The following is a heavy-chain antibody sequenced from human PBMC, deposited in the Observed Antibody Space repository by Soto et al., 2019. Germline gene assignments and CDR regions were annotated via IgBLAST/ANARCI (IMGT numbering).Heavy chain of an antibody. CDR2: IHYSGST. J-gene: IGHJ6*02. V-gene: IGHV4-59*08. CDR1: GGSISSYY. Sequence: PSETLPLTCTVSGGSISSYYWSWIRQPPGKGLEWIGYIHYSGSTKYNPSLKSRVTISVDTSKNQFSLKLSSVTASDTAVYYCARQDSSSWYWVYGMDVWGQGTTVTVSS. CDR3: ARQDSSSWYWVYGMDV. D-gene: IGHD6-13*01.